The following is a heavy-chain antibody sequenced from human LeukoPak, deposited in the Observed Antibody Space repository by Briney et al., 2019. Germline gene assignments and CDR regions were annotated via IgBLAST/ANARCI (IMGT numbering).Heavy chain of an antibody. CDR2: IYYSGST. J-gene: IGHJ5*02. V-gene: IGHV4-30-4*01. CDR3: AREPLSTSRWFDP. Sequence: SETLSLTCTVSGGSISSGDYYWSWIRQPPGKGLEWIGYIYYSGSTYYNPSLKSRVTISVDTSKNQFSLKLGSVTAADTAVYYCAREPLSTSRWFDPWGQGTLVTVSS. CDR1: GGSISSGDYY.